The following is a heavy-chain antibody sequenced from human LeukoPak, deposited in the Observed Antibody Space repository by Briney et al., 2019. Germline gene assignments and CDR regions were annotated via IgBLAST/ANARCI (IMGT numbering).Heavy chain of an antibody. CDR1: GFTFNNHA. CDR3: ARDRGYAFDI. Sequence: PGGSLRLSCAASGFTFNNHAMSWVRQAPGKGLEWVSGISGSGGLTYYADSVKGRFTISRDNAKNTLYLQMNSLRAEDTAVYYCARDRGYAFDIWGQGTMVTVSS. V-gene: IGHV3-23*01. D-gene: IGHD3-22*01. J-gene: IGHJ3*02. CDR2: ISGSGGLT.